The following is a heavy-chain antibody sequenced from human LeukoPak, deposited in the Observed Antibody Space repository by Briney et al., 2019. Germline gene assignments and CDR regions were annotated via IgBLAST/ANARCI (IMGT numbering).Heavy chain of an antibody. CDR3: ATGTTGGYSSGWSRY. J-gene: IGHJ4*02. D-gene: IGHD6-19*01. Sequence: GGSLRLSCAASGFTFGSYWMHWVRQAPGKGLVWVSHINSDGSSTNYADSVKGRFTISRDNAKNTLYLQMNSLRAEDTAVYYCATGTTGGYSSGWSRYWGQGTLVTVSS. CDR1: GFTFGSYW. V-gene: IGHV3-74*01. CDR2: INSDGSST.